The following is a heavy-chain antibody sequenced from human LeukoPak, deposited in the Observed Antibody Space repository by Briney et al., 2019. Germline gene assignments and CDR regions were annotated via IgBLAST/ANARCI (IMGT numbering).Heavy chain of an antibody. CDR1: GGSISSSSYY. CDR3: IRDHTILGVVLTN. Sequence: PSETLSLTCTVSGGSISSSSYYWGWIRQPPGKGLEWIGSIYYSGSTYYNPSLKSRVTLSVDTSKNQFSLKVNSVTAADTAIYYCIRDHTILGVVLTNWGQGTLVTVSS. V-gene: IGHV4-39*07. CDR2: IYYSGST. J-gene: IGHJ4*02. D-gene: IGHD3-3*01.